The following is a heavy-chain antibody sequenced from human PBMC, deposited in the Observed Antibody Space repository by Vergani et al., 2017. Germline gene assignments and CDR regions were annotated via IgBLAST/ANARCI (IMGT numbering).Heavy chain of an antibody. Sequence: QLQLQESGPGLVKPSETLSLTCTVSGGSISSSSYYWGWIRQPPGKGLEWIGSIYYSGSTYYNPSLKSRVTISVDTSKIQFSLKLSSVTAAGTAVYYCTRSVYAPRYFDYWGQGTLVTVSS. J-gene: IGHJ4*02. CDR1: GGSISSSSYY. D-gene: IGHD2-8*01. V-gene: IGHV4-39*01. CDR3: TRSVYAPRYFDY. CDR2: IYYSGST.